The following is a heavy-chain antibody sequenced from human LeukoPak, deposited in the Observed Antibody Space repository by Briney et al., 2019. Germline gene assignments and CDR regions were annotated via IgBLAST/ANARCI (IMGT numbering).Heavy chain of an antibody. V-gene: IGHV3-7*05. D-gene: IGHD1-1*01. J-gene: IGHJ4*02. CDR3: AKDLRYNFDY. Sequence: GGSLRLSCAASGFTFSSFWMTWVRQAPGKGPEWVANINQDGSEKYYVDSVKGRFTISRDNAKNSLSLQMNTLRAEDTAVYYCAKDLRYNFDYWGQGTLVTVSS. CDR1: GFTFSSFW. CDR2: INQDGSEK.